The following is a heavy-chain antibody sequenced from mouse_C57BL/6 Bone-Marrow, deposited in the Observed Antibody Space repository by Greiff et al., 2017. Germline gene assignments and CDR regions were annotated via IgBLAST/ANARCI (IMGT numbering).Heavy chain of an antibody. V-gene: IGHV7-3*01. J-gene: IGHJ3*01. Sequence: DVQLQESGGGLVQPGGSLSLSCAAPGFTFTDYYMSWVRQPPGKALEWLGFIRNKANGYTTEYSASVKGRFTISRDNSQSILYLQMNALRAEDSATYYCARYGSSYEAWFAYWGQGTLVTVSA. D-gene: IGHD1-1*01. CDR2: IRNKANGYTT. CDR3: ARYGSSYEAWFAY. CDR1: GFTFTDYY.